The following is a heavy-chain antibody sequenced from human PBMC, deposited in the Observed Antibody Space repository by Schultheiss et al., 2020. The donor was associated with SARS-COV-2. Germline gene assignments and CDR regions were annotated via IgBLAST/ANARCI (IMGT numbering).Heavy chain of an antibody. V-gene: IGHV3-33*07. CDR2: IWYDGSNK. CDR3: ASYPDIAAAGDY. CDR1: GFTFSKKA. Sequence: GGSLRLSCAASGFTFSKKAMSWVRQAPGKGLEWVAVIWYDGSNKYYADSVKGRFTISRDNSKNTLFLQMNSLRAEDTAVDYCASYPDIAAAGDYWGQGTLITVAS. D-gene: IGHD6-13*01. J-gene: IGHJ4*02.